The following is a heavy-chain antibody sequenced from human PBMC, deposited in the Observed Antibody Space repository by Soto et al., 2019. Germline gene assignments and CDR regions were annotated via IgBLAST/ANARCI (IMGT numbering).Heavy chain of an antibody. J-gene: IGHJ6*02. CDR1: GGTFSNYA. V-gene: IGHV1-69*06. D-gene: IGHD1-26*01. CDR2: ITPMFGTA. CDR3: ARQNYRDSRSWGFDYGLDV. Sequence: QVQLVQSGAEVRKPGSSVKVSCKASGGTFSNYAISWVRQAPGQGLEWMGGITPMFGTAKYTLRFQDRVTITADKSTTTAYMELSSLTSEDTAVYYCARQNYRDSRSWGFDYGLDVWGQGTTVTVSS.